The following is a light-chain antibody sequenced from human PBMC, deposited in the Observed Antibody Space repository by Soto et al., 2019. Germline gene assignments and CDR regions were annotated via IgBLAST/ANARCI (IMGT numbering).Light chain of an antibody. CDR2: IEGSGTY. J-gene: IGLJ1*01. CDR1: SAHSHFV. Sequence: QSVLTQSSSASASLGSSVKLTCTLNSAHSHFVIAWHQQQPEKAPRFLMRIEGSGTYSKGSGVPDRFSGSSSGADRYLTISDLQFEDEADYYCETWDTDAHVFGTGTKLTVL. V-gene: IGLV4-60*02. CDR3: ETWDTDAHV.